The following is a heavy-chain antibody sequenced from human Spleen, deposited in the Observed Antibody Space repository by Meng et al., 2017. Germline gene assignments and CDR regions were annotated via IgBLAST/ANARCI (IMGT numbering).Heavy chain of an antibody. D-gene: IGHD3-3*01. CDR3: ARRPDQITFSGVIIGRFDP. CDR1: GGSISSSNW. V-gene: IGHV4-4*02. CDR2: IYHSGST. Sequence: QPQLQESGPGLVKPSEALSLTCAVSGGSISSSNWWSWVRQPPGKGLEWIGEIYHSGSTNYNPSLKSRVTISVDKSKNQFSLNLISAIAADTAVYYCARRPDQITFSGVIIGRFDPWGQGTLVTVSS. J-gene: IGHJ5*02.